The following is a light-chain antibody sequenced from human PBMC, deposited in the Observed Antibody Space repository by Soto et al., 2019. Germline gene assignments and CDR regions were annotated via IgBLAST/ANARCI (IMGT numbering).Light chain of an antibody. J-gene: IGKJ1*01. V-gene: IGKV1-5*03. CDR2: KAS. CDR3: KQDAKYCT. Sequence: DIQMTQSPSNLSASVGDTVTITCRASQILSSWLAWYQQKPGKAPRLLIYKASRLESGVPGRFRGSEKGAEFTLTISSLKTNQFTTYYRKQDAKYCTFGQGTK. CDR1: QILSSW.